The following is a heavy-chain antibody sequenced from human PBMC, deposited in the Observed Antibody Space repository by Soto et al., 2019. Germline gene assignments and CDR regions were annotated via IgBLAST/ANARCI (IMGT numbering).Heavy chain of an antibody. D-gene: IGHD3-22*01. CDR3: AKDLLAYYDSSGYYDPHFDY. V-gene: IGHV3-30*18. Sequence: GGSLRLSCAASGFTFSSYGMHWVRQAPGKGLEWVAVISYDGSNKYYADSVKGRFTISRDNSKNTLYLQMNSLRAEDTAVYYCAKDLLAYYDSSGYYDPHFDYWGQGTLVTVSS. CDR1: GFTFSSYG. CDR2: ISYDGSNK. J-gene: IGHJ4*02.